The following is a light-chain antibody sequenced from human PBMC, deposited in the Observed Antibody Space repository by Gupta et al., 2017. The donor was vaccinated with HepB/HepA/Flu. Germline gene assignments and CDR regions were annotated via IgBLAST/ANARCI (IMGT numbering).Light chain of an antibody. CDR3: QHYDSFPMT. J-gene: IGKJ3*01. CDR2: DAS. Sequence: QMTQSPSSLSASIGDRVTISCQASHDISNHLDWFQQRPGKAPKLLIYDASNLETGVPSRFGGTGSGTDFTLTITSLQPEDFATYYCQHYDSFPMTFGPGTKVDIK. CDR1: HDISNH. V-gene: IGKV1-33*01.